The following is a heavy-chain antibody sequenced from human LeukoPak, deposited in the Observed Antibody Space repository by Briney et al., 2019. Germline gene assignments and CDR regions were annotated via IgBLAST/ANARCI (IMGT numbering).Heavy chain of an antibody. D-gene: IGHD3-10*01. CDR3: AKALYYYGSGSLWRYFES. CDR1: GFTFSSFA. J-gene: IGHJ4*02. V-gene: IGHV3-23*01. Sequence: GGSLRLSCAASGFTFSSFALSWVPQAPGRGLEWVSAMSGSGDNTYYADPVKGRFTVSRYNSKNTLYLQMDSLRAEDPAVYYCAKALYYYGSGSLWRYFESWGQGTLITVSS. CDR2: MSGSGDNT.